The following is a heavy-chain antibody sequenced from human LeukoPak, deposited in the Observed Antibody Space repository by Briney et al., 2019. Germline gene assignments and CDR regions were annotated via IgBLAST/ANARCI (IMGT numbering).Heavy chain of an antibody. V-gene: IGHV3-9*01. J-gene: IGHJ4*02. CDR3: ARRGAVAGTFDY. Sequence: GGSLRLSCAASGFTFDDYAMHWVRQAPGKGLEWVSGISWNSGSIGYADSVKGRFTISRDNAKNTVYLQMNSLRAEDTAVYYCARRGAVAGTFDYWGQGTLVTVSS. D-gene: IGHD6-19*01. CDR1: GFTFDDYA. CDR2: ISWNSGSI.